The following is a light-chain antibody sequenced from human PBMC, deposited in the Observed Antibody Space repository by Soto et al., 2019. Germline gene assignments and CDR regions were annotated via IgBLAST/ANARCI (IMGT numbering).Light chain of an antibody. V-gene: IGLV2-23*02. J-gene: IGLJ1*01. CDR1: SSDVGNYNL. Sequence: QSVLTQPASVSGSPGQSITISCTGTSSDVGNYNLVSWFQQHPGKAPKLMIYEVSKRPSGVSNRFSGSKSGNTASLTISGLQADDDADYYCSSYAGSSTFVFGTGTNLTVL. CDR2: EVS. CDR3: SSYAGSSTFV.